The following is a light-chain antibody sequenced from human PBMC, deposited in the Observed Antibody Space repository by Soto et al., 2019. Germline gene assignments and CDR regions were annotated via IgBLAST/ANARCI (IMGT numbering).Light chain of an antibody. V-gene: IGLV2-11*01. CDR2: DVT. Sequence: QSALTQPRSVSGSPGQSVTVSCTGTSSDVGGYNYVSWYRQYPGEAPKLLIYDVTERLSGVPDRFSGSKSGNTASLTVSGLQAEDEADYYCSSYAGSNNVLFGGGTQLTVL. CDR3: SSYAGSNNVL. J-gene: IGLJ2*01. CDR1: SSDVGGYNY.